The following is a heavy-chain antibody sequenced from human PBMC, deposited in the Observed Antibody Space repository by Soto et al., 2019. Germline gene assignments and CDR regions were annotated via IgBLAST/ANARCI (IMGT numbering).Heavy chain of an antibody. V-gene: IGHV5-51*01. Sequence: PGESLKISCKGSGYSFTTYWIAWVRQMPGKGLEWMGIIYPGDSRTTYSPSFQGQVIISADKSISTAYLQWSSLKASDTAMYYCARHAYDFWSGHPNPRYYYGMDVWGQGTTVTVSS. CDR3: ARHAYDFWSGHPNPRYYYGMDV. CDR1: GYSFTTYW. D-gene: IGHD3-3*01. CDR2: IYPGDSRT. J-gene: IGHJ6*02.